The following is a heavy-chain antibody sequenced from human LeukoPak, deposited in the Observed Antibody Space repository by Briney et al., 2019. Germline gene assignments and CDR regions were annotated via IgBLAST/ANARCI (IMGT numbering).Heavy chain of an antibody. CDR2: ISGDGGST. J-gene: IGHJ4*02. D-gene: IGHD6-19*01. CDR3: ARESETSGWYDY. Sequence: QSGGSLRLSCAAPGFIFDNYAIHWVRQAPGKGLEWVSLISGDGGSTFYADSVRGRFTISRDNTRKSLSLQMNSLRSEDTALYYCARESETSGWYDYWGQGTLVTVSS. V-gene: IGHV3-43*02. CDR1: GFIFDNYA.